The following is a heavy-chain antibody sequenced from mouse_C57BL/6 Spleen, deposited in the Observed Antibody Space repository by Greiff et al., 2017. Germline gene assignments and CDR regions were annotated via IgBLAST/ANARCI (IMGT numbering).Heavy chain of an antibody. V-gene: IGHV1-50*01. D-gene: IGHD2-1*01. Sequence: VQLQQPGAELVKPGASVKLSCKASGYTFTSYWMQWVKQRPGQSLEWIGEIDPSASYTTYNQKFKGKATLTVDTSSSTAYMQLSSLTSEDSAVYYCARRGKYGTYYAMDYWGQGTSVTVSS. CDR1: GYTFTSYW. CDR2: IDPSASYT. CDR3: ARRGKYGTYYAMDY. J-gene: IGHJ4*01.